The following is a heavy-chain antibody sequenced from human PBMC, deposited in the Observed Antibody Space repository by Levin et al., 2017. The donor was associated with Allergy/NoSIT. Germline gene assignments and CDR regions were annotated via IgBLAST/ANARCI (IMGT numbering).Heavy chain of an antibody. D-gene: IGHD4-17*01. CDR2: IYSGGST. CDR3: ARSSGDYYGWEGLFDY. J-gene: IGHJ4*02. CDR1: GFTVSSNY. Sequence: GGSLRLSCAASGFTVSSNYMSWVRQAPGKGLEWVSVIYSGGSTYYADSVKGRFTISRDNSKNTLYLQMNSLRAEDTAVYYCARSSGDYYGWEGLFDYWGQGTLVTVSS. V-gene: IGHV3-53*01.